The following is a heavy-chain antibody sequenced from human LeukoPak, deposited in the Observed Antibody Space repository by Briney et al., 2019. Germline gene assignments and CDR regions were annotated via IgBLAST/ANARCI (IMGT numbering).Heavy chain of an antibody. V-gene: IGHV4-34*01. CDR3: ARGGGLRYFDWLPPDWFDP. CDR2: INHSGST. CDR1: GGSFSGYY. Sequence: SETLSLTCAVYGGSFSGYYWSWIRQPPGKGLEWIGEINHSGSTNYNPSLKSRVTISVVTSKNQFSLKLSSVTAADTAVYYCARGGGLRYFDWLPPDWFDPWGQGTLVTVSS. J-gene: IGHJ5*02. D-gene: IGHD3-9*01.